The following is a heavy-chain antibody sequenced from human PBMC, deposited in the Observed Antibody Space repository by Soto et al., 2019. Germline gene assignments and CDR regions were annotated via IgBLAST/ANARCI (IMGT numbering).Heavy chain of an antibody. CDR3: ARESGTYYEFWSGNRTGEDVSAF. V-gene: IGHV1-18*01. CDR1: LDTLQSKC. D-gene: IGHD3-3*01. J-gene: IGHJ6*03. CDR2: ISAYNGNT. Sequence: SSQEPLDTLQSKCSSWVRQEHKHGLKWMGWISAYNGNTNYAQKLQGRVTMTTDTSTSTAYMELRSLRSDDTAVYYCARESGTYYEFWSGNRTGEDVSAFLVKRTLVIVSS.